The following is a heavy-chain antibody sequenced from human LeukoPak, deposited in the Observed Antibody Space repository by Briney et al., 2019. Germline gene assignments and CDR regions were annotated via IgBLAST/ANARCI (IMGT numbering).Heavy chain of an antibody. CDR2: IYTSGST. J-gene: IGHJ4*02. D-gene: IGHD3-10*01. V-gene: IGHV4-61*02. CDR3: AAIGITPFDY. Sequence: SETLSLTCTVSGGSISSGSYYWSWIRQPAGKGLEWIGRIYTSGSTNHNPSLKSRVTISVDTSKNQFSLKLSSVTAADTAVYYCAAIGITPFDYWGQGTLVTVSS. CDR1: GGSISSGSYY.